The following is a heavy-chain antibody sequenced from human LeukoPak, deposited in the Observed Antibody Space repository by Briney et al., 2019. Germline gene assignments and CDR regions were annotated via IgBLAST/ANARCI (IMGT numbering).Heavy chain of an antibody. CDR2: IYYSGST. V-gene: IGHV4-59*01. CDR3: ARVRYYYGSGSYFYYYYYMDV. Sequence: PSETLSLTCTVSGGSISSYYWSWIRQPPGKGLEWIGYIYYSGSTNYNPSLKSRVTVSVDTSKNQFSLKLSSVTAADTAVYYCARVRYYYGSGSYFYYYYYMDVWGKGTTVTISS. D-gene: IGHD3-10*01. CDR1: GGSISSYY. J-gene: IGHJ6*03.